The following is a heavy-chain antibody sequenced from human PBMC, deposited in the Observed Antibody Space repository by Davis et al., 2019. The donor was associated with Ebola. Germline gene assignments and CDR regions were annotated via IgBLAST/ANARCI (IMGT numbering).Heavy chain of an antibody. J-gene: IGHJ4*02. CDR2: INHAGST. V-gene: IGHV4-34*01. CDR3: AAQSATPYGY. Sequence: SETLSLTCAVYGVSFSGYHWGWIRQPPGKGLEWIGEINHAGSTNYNPSLKSRVTISVDTSKNQFSLKLSSLTAADTAVYYCAAQSATPYGYWGQGTPVTVSS. CDR1: GVSFSGYH. D-gene: IGHD2-8*01.